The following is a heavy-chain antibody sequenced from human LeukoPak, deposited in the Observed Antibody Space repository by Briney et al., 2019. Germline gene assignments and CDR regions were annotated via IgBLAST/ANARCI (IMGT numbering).Heavy chain of an antibody. Sequence: ASVKVSCKASGYTFTSYYMHWVRQAPGQGLEWMGIINPSGVSTNYAQNFQGRVTMTRDTSTSTVYMELSSLRSEDTAVYYCARGPDSTGYYEMPDYWGQGTLVTVSS. V-gene: IGHV1-46*01. CDR3: ARGPDSTGYYEMPDY. CDR2: INPSGVST. CDR1: GYTFTSYY. D-gene: IGHD3-22*01. J-gene: IGHJ4*02.